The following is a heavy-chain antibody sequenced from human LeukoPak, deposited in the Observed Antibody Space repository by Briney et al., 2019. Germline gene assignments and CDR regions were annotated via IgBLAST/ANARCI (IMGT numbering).Heavy chain of an antibody. Sequence: GGFLRLSCAASGFIFRDHGMHWVRQAPGKGLEWVALIWSGATTGLHADSVKGRFTISRDSSNTLYLQMNSLRAEDTAVYYCARDIWNDGNYYMDVWGKGTTVIVSS. J-gene: IGHJ6*03. CDR1: GFIFRDHG. V-gene: IGHV3-33*01. D-gene: IGHD1-1*01. CDR2: IWSGATTG. CDR3: ARDIWNDGNYYMDV.